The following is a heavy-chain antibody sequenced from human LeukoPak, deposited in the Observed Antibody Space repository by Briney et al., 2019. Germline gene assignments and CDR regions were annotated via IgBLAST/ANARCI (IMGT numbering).Heavy chain of an antibody. J-gene: IGHJ4*02. Sequence: GASVKVSCKASGYTFTSYGISWVRQAPGQGLEWMGWISAYNGNTNYAQKLQGRVTMTTDTSTSTAYMELRSLRSDDTAVYYCARGPYYYDSSGSFDYWGQGTLVTVAS. CDR3: ARGPYYYDSSGSFDY. D-gene: IGHD3-22*01. V-gene: IGHV1-18*01. CDR2: ISAYNGNT. CDR1: GYTFTSYG.